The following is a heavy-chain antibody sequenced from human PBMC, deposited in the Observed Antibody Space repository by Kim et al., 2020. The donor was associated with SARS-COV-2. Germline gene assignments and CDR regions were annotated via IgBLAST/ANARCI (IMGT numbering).Heavy chain of an antibody. CDR1: GFTFSSLA. J-gene: IGHJ5*02. CDR3: AKDPRSSSSFNP. Sequence: GGSLRLSCAASGFTFSSLAMTWVRQAPGKGLEWVSAISYRGSGTYYADSVKGRFTISRDNSKNPMYLQMNFLRAEDTAVYYCAKDPRSSSSFNPWGQGTLVTVSS. CDR2: ISYRGSGT. D-gene: IGHD6-13*01. V-gene: IGHV3-23*01.